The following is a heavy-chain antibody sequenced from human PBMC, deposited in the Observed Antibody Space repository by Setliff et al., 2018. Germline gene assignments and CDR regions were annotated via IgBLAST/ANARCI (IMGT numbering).Heavy chain of an antibody. D-gene: IGHD6-13*01. CDR3: ASAGHSGSWFPVGAFHI. CDR1: GFTFSTHS. Sequence: TGGSLRLSCAASGFTFSTHSMNWVRQAPGKGLEWVSSISRSSTYIYYADSMKGRFTISRDNAKNSLYLQMNSRRAADTAVYYCASAGHSGSWFPVGAFHIWGQGTMVTVSS. V-gene: IGHV3-21*01. CDR2: ISRSSTYI. J-gene: IGHJ3*02.